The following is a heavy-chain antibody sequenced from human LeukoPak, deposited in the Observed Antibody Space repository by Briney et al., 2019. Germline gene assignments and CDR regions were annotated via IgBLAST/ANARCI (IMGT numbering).Heavy chain of an antibody. Sequence: PSETLSLTCTVSGGSISSSSYYWGWIRQPPGKGLEWIGSIYYSGSTYYNPSLKSRVTISVDTSKNQFSLKLTSVTAADTAVYYCAFSGYPPNTHFDYWGQGTLVTVSS. CDR1: GGSISSSSYY. J-gene: IGHJ4*02. CDR3: AFSGYPPNTHFDY. V-gene: IGHV4-39*07. CDR2: IYYSGST. D-gene: IGHD3-22*01.